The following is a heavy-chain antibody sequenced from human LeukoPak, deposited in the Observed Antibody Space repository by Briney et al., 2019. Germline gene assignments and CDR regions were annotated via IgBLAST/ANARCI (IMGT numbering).Heavy chain of an antibody. D-gene: IGHD2-2*01. CDR2: INPSGGST. J-gene: IGHJ3*02. CDR3: ARDRSEMEYQLPAWAFDI. CDR1: GYTFTSYY. Sequence: GASVKVSCKASGYTFTSYYMHWVRQAPGQGLEWMGIINPSGGSTSYAQKFQGRVTMTRDTSTSTVYMELSSLRSEDTAVYYCARDRSEMEYQLPAWAFDIWGQGTMVTVSS. V-gene: IGHV1-46*01.